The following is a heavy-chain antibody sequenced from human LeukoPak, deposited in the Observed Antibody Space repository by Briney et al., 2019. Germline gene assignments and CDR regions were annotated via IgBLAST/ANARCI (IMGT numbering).Heavy chain of an antibody. CDR2: IYYSGST. D-gene: IGHD6-6*01. V-gene: IGHV4-59*01. J-gene: IGHJ4*02. CDR1: GYSISNYY. Sequence: PSETLSLTCGVSGYSISNYYWSWLRQPPGRGLEWIGYIYYSGSTSYNPPLRSRATISVDTSKNQFSLRLSSVTAADTAVYYCARDKPNSSSFDYWGQGTLVTVSS. CDR3: ARDKPNSSSFDY.